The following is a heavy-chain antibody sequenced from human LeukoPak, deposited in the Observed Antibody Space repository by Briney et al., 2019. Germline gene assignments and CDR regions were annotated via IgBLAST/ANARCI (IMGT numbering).Heavy chain of an antibody. CDR1: GGSISSYY. V-gene: IGHV4-59*01. J-gene: IGHJ4*02. CDR2: IYYSGST. Sequence: KPSETLSLTCTVSGGSISSYYWSWIRQPPGKGLEWIGYIYYSGSTNYNPSLKSRVTISVDTSKNQFSLKLSSVTAADTAVYYCARVTMVRGVTYYFDYWGQGTLATVSS. D-gene: IGHD3-10*01. CDR3: ARVTMVRGVTYYFDY.